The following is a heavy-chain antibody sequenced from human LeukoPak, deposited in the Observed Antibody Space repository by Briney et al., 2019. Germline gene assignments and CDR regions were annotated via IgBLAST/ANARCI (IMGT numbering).Heavy chain of an antibody. CDR3: AKVQLERRELLPNFDY. CDR2: MSYDGRNT. CDR1: GFTFSSYG. D-gene: IGHD1-1*01. J-gene: IGHJ4*02. V-gene: IGHV3-30*18. Sequence: GGSLRLSCAASGFTFSSYGMHWVRQAPGKGLEWVAVMSYDGRNTYYADSVKGRFTISRDNSKNTLYLQMNSLRVEGTAVYYCAKVQLERRELLPNFDYWGQGTLVTVSS.